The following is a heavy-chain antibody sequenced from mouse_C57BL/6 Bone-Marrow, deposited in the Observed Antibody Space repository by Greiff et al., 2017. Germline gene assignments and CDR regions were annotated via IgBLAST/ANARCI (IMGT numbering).Heavy chain of an antibody. CDR2: INPSSGYT. V-gene: IGHV1-4*01. CDR3: ASDGDYYAMDY. J-gene: IGHJ4*01. Sequence: VMLVESGAELARPGASVKMSCKASGYTFTSYTMHWVKQRPGQGLEWIGYINPSSGYTKYNQKFKDKATLTADKSSSTAYMQLSSLTSEDSAVYYCASDGDYYAMDYWGQGTSVTVSS. CDR1: GYTFTSYT.